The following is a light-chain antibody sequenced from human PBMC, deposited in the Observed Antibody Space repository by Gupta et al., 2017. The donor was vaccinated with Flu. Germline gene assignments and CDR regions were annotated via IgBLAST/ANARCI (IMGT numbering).Light chain of an antibody. V-gene: IGKV1-5*03. Sequence: PSILSASVGDKVTITGRASPSINTWLAWYQQKSGKAPTVLIYKASTLKSGVPSRFSGSGSGTEFTLTISGLQPDDFATYYCQQDHSYPITFGEGTKVEI. CDR3: QQDHSYPIT. CDR1: PSINTW. CDR2: KAS. J-gene: IGKJ2*01.